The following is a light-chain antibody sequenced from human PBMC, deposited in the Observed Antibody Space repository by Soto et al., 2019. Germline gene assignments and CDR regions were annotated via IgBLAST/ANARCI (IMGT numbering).Light chain of an antibody. CDR3: QQYNNWPPWT. Sequence: ILMTQSPGTLSVSPGERATLSCRASQSVSNSLAWYQQKPGQAPRLLIYDASTRATGIPARFSGSGSGTEFTLTISGLQSEDFAVFYCQQYNNWPPWTFGQGTKVEIK. CDR1: QSVSNS. J-gene: IGKJ1*01. CDR2: DAS. V-gene: IGKV3-15*01.